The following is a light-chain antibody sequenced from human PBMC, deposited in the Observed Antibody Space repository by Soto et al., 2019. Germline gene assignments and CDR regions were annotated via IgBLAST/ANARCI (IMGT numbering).Light chain of an antibody. CDR2: GAS. J-gene: IGKJ1*01. V-gene: IGKV3-20*01. Sequence: EIVLTQSPGTLSLSPGEGATLSCRASQSVSSSYIAWYQQRPGQTPSLLIYGASSRATGIPDRFSGSGSGTDFSLTISRLEPEDFAVYYCQQYGVSPRTFGQGTKVDIK. CDR3: QQYGVSPRT. CDR1: QSVSSSY.